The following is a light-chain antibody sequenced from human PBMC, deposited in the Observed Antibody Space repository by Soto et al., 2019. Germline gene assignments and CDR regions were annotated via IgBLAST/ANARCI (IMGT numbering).Light chain of an antibody. CDR3: QHYNSYSEA. Sequence: DIQITQSPSTLSGSVGGRVTIPCRASQTISSWLAWYQQKPGKAPKLLIYKASTLKSGVPSRFRGSGSGTEFTLPLSRLQPDDFETYYCQHYNSYSEAFGQGTKVDI. J-gene: IGKJ1*01. CDR1: QTISSW. V-gene: IGKV1-5*03. CDR2: KAS.